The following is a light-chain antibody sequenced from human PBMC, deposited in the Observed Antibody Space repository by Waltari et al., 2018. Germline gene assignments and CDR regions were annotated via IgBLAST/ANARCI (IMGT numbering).Light chain of an antibody. CDR2: EGS. V-gene: IGLV2-23*01. Sequence: QSALTQPASVSGSPGQSNTIPCPGTSSDVGSYALVSWYQHHPGKAPKLMIYEGSKRPSGVSNRFSGSKSGDTASLTISGLQAEDETDYYCCSYAGSGTWVFGGGTKLTVL. CDR3: CSYAGSGTWV. CDR1: SSDVGSYAL. J-gene: IGLJ3*02.